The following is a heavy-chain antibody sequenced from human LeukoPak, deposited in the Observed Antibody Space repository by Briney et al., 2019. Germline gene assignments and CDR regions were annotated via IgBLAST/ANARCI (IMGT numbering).Heavy chain of an antibody. V-gene: IGHV3-23*01. CDR1: GFIFKNYA. CDR2: VSGRGTTT. J-gene: IGHJ6*02. D-gene: IGHD6-19*01. CDR3: ARAVIAVAGSYYYYYYGMDV. Sequence: PGGSLRLSCAASGFIFKNYAMTWVRQAPGKGLEWVASVSGRGTTTYYGDSVKGRFTISRDNSKNTLYLQMNSLRAEDTAKYYCARAVIAVAGSYYYYYYGMDVWGQGTTVTVSS.